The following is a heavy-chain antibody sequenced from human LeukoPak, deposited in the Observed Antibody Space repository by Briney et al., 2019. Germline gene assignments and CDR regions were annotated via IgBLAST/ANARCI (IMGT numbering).Heavy chain of an antibody. Sequence: SETLSLTCAVYGGSFSGYYWSWIRQPPGKGLEWIGEINHSGSTNYNPSLKSRVTISVDTSKSQFSLKLSSVTAADTAVYYCARGAFIAAAGTALDNWFDPWGQGTLVTVSS. CDR2: INHSGST. V-gene: IGHV4-34*01. J-gene: IGHJ5*02. D-gene: IGHD6-13*01. CDR3: ARGAFIAAAGTALDNWFDP. CDR1: GGSFSGYY.